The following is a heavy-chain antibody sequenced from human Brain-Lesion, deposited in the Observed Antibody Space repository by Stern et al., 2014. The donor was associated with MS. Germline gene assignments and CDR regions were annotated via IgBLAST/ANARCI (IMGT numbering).Heavy chain of an antibody. J-gene: IGHJ4*02. D-gene: IGHD6-13*01. CDR3: ARFPASRPHVFDS. CDR1: GGSISSSNW. CDR2: SDHRGST. Sequence: VQLVESGPGLVKPSGTLSLTCAVSGGSISSSNWWSWVRQSPGKGLEWIGESDHRGSTIYTPPLKSRFPLSVDRPKNRFPLTLGSVTAADTAVYFCARFPASRPHVFDSWGQGTLVTVSS. V-gene: IGHV4-4*02.